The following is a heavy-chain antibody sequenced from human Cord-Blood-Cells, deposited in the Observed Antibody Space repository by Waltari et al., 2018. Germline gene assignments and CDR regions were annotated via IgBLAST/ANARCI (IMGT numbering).Heavy chain of an antibody. V-gene: IGHV1-69*01. CDR1: GGTFSSYA. Sequence: QVQLVQSGAEVKKPGSSVKVSCKASGGTFSSYAISWVRPAPGQGLECMGGVIPIVGTANYAQKFQGRVTITADESTSTAYMELSSLRSEDTAVYYCARERLYCSGGSCYFEYFDYWGQGTLVTVSS. CDR2: VIPIVGTA. D-gene: IGHD2-15*01. J-gene: IGHJ4*02. CDR3: ARERLYCSGGSCYFEYFDY.